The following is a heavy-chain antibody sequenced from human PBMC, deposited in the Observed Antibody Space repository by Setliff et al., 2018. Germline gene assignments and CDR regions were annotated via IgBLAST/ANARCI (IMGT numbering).Heavy chain of an antibody. D-gene: IGHD3-16*01. J-gene: IGHJ6*02. V-gene: IGHV1-18*01. CDR2: ISGYNGNT. Sequence: ASVKVSCKASGYTFTSYIMHWVRQAPGQRLEWMGWISGYNGNTNYAQKVQGRVTMTTDTSTGTIYMELRSLRADDTAVYYCSRFGLYYEAVYGGGDYYYYGMDVWGQGTTVTVSS. CDR3: SRFGLYYEAVYGGGDYYYYGMDV. CDR1: GYTFTSYI.